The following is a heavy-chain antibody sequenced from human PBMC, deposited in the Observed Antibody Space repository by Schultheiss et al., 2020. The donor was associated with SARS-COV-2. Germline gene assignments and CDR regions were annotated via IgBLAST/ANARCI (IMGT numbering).Heavy chain of an antibody. J-gene: IGHJ4*02. D-gene: IGHD6-6*01. CDR2: IYSCGST. Sequence: GGSLRLSCAASGFTVSSNYMSWVRQAPGKGLEWVSVIYSCGSTYYADSVKGRFTISRDNSKNTLYLQMNSLRAEDTAVYYCARDLVAARAGIDYWGQGTLVTVSS. CDR1: GFTVSSNY. CDR3: ARDLVAARAGIDY. V-gene: IGHV3-66*03.